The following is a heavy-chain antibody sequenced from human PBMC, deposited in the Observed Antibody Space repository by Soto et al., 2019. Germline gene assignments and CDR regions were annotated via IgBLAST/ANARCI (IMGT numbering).Heavy chain of an antibody. CDR1: GYTSTSYW. V-gene: IGHV5-10-1*01. D-gene: IGHD6-13*01. CDR2: IDPSDSYT. Sequence: GESLKISCKGFGYTSTSYWISWVRQMPGKGLEWMGRIDPSDSYTNYSPSFQDHVTISADNSIRTAYLQCSRLEASDTAIYYCARRNSGSWSFTWGQGTLVTVSS. CDR3: ARRNSGSWSFT. J-gene: IGHJ5*02.